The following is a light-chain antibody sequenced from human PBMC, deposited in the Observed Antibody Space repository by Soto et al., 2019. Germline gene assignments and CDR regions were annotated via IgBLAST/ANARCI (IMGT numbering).Light chain of an antibody. V-gene: IGKV1-39*01. Sequence: DIQMTPSPSSLSASVGDRVTITCRASLYISNYLNWYQQTPGKAPKLLIYAASSLQSGVPSRFSGSGSGTDFTLTISSLQPEDFATFYCQQTYNTPPAFGQGTKVDIK. CDR1: LYISNY. CDR2: AAS. J-gene: IGKJ1*01. CDR3: QQTYNTPPA.